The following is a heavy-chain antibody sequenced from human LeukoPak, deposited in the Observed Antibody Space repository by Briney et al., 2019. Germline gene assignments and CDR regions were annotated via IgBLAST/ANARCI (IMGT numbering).Heavy chain of an antibody. D-gene: IGHD3-9*01. CDR3: ARAYYDILTGYYGLGYFDY. J-gene: IGHJ4*02. CDR1: GGSISSSSYY. V-gene: IGHV4-39*01. CDR2: IYYNGST. Sequence: SETLSLTCTVSGGSISSSSYYWGWIRQPPGKGLEWIGSIYYNGSTHYNPSLKSRVTISVDTSKNQFSLKLSSVTAADTAVYYCARAYYDILTGYYGLGYFDYWGQGTLVTVSS.